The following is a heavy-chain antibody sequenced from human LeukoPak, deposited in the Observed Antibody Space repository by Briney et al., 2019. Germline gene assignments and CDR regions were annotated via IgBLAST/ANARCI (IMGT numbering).Heavy chain of an antibody. J-gene: IGHJ4*02. Sequence: GGSLRLSCAASGFTFSNYGMHWVRQAPGKGLEWVAFIRYDGSNKNYADSVKGRFTSSRDNSKNTLYLQMNSLRAEDTAVYYCAKKTNTYGTIDYWGQGTLVTVSS. CDR1: GFTFSNYG. V-gene: IGHV3-30*02. CDR2: IRYDGSNK. CDR3: AKKTNTYGTIDY. D-gene: IGHD1-1*01.